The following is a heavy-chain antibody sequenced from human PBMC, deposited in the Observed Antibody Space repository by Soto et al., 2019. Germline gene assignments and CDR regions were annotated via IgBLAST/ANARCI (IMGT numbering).Heavy chain of an antibody. CDR2: IYYSGTT. CDR1: GDSISSGAHY. Sequence: SETLSLTCTVSGDSISSGAHYWSWIRQPPGEGLEWIGYIYYSGTTFYNPSLKSRVTISVDTSKNQFSLKLTSVTSADTAVYYCVQVSLVLVSEYWGVGWFDPWGQGALVTVSS. CDR3: VQVSLVLVSEYWGVGWFDP. V-gene: IGHV4-30-4*01. D-gene: IGHD7-27*01. J-gene: IGHJ5*02.